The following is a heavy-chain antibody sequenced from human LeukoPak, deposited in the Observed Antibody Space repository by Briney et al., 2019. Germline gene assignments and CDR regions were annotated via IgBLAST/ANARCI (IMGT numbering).Heavy chain of an antibody. V-gene: IGHV4-59*01. CDR2: IYYSGST. J-gene: IGHJ3*02. D-gene: IGHD3-10*01. CDR1: GGSISSYY. Sequence: SETLSLTCTVPGGSISSYYWSWIRQPPGKGLEWIGYIYYSGSTNYNPSLKSRVTISVDTSKNQFSLKLSSVTAADTAVYYCAGTYYYGSGSYWDAFDIWGQGTMVTVSS. CDR3: AGTYYYGSGSYWDAFDI.